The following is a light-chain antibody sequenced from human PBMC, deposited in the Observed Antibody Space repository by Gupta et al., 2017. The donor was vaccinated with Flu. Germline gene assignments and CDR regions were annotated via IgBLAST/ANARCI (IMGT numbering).Light chain of an antibody. J-gene: IGKJ5*01. V-gene: IGKV3-11*01. CDR1: QNVTSY. CDR3: QQRTNWRAIT. Sequence: EIVLTQSPATLSLSPGERATLSCRASQNVTSYLAWYQQRPGQAPRLLIYDASNRATGIPARFSGSGSGTDFTLTIRSLEPEDFAVYYCQQRTNWRAITFGQGTRLEIK. CDR2: DAS.